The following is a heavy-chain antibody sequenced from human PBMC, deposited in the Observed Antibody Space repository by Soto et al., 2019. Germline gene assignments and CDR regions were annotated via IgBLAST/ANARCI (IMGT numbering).Heavy chain of an antibody. D-gene: IGHD2-2*01. CDR3: ARERYQVISDGMDV. V-gene: IGHV1-2*03. CDR1: GYTFTVYY. J-gene: IGHJ6*02. CDR2: INPQTGGT. Sequence: GASVKVSCKASGYTFTVYYIHGVLEAPGQGLEWMGWINPQTGGTSYAQKFQGRVTLSRDTSINTAYLELSRLRFDDAAVYFCARERYQVISDGMDVWGQGTTVTVSS.